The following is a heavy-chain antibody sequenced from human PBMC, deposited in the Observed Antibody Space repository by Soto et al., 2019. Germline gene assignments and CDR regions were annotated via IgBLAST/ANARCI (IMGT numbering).Heavy chain of an antibody. V-gene: IGHV3-30*02. D-gene: IGHD2-15*01. Sequence: GGSLRLSCAASGFTFSSYSMNWVRQAPGKGLEWVAVIWNDRSNKYNADSVKGRFTISRDNSKNTLYLQMNSLRAEDTAVYYCAKGPRCSGGSCNSDGMDVWGQGTTVTVSS. CDR3: AKGPRCSGGSCNSDGMDV. CDR2: IWNDRSNK. CDR1: GFTFSSYS. J-gene: IGHJ6*02.